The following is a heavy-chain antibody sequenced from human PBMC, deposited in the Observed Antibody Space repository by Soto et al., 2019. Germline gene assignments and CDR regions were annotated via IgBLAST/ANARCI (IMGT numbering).Heavy chain of an antibody. Sequence: PSETLSLTCTVSGGSISSGGYYWSWIRQHPGKGLEWIGYIYYSGSTYYNPSLKSRVTISVDTSKNQFSLKLSSVTAADTAVYYCARDIGCDSTSCTGTVGAFDIWGQGTMVTVSS. CDR2: IYYSGST. D-gene: IGHD2-2*01. J-gene: IGHJ3*02. V-gene: IGHV4-31*03. CDR1: GGSISSGGYY. CDR3: ARDIGCDSTSCTGTVGAFDI.